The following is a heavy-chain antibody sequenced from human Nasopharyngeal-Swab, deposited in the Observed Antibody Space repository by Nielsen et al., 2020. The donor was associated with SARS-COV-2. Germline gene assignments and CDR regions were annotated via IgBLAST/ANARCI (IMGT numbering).Heavy chain of an antibody. CDR1: GYTFTSDG. J-gene: IGHJ5*02. CDR3: ARDQGFTSSYWFDP. Sequence: ASVKVSCKASGYTFTSDGISWVQQAPGQGLEWMGWISGYNGFTNYAQKFQGRVTMTTETSTNTAYMELRSLTSDDTAVYYCARDQGFTSSYWFDPWGQGTLVTVSS. CDR2: ISGYNGFT. V-gene: IGHV1-18*01. D-gene: IGHD2-2*01.